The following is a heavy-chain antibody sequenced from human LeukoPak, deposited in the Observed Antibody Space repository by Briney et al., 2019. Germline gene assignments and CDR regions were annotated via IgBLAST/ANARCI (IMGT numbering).Heavy chain of an antibody. J-gene: IGHJ4*02. CDR2: ISSSGSTI. CDR3: AKEGGTYYDYFDY. CDR1: GFTFSDYY. Sequence: GGSLRLSCAASGFTFSDYYMSWIRQAPGKGLEWVSYISSSGSTIYYADSLKGRFTISRDSSKNTLYLQMNSLRAEDTALYYCAKEGGTYYDYFDYWGQGTLVTVSS. V-gene: IGHV3-11*01. D-gene: IGHD1-26*01.